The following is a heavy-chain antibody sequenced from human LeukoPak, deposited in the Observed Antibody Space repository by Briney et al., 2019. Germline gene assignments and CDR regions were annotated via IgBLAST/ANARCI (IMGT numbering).Heavy chain of an antibody. V-gene: IGHV3-33*01. CDR3: VRDPSNSGWAFDY. D-gene: IGHD6-19*01. J-gene: IGHJ4*02. CDR1: GFTFSTYA. Sequence: GRSLRLSCAASGFTFSTYAMHWVRQAPGKGLEWVAMIWYNGKNKHYVDSVKGRFTISRYNSKNTLDLQMNSLRADDTAVYYCVRDPSNSGWAFDYWGQGTLVTVSS. CDR2: IWYNGKNK.